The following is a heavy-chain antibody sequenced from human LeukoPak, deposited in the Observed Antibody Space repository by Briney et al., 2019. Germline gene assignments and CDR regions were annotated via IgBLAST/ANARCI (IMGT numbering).Heavy chain of an antibody. J-gene: IGHJ3*02. CDR1: GFTFSSYA. Sequence: PGGSLRLSCAASGFTFSSYAMHWVRQAPGKGLEWVAFIRYDGSNKYYADSVKGRFTISRDNSKNTLYLQMNSLRAEDTAVYYCAREGGSWCSSTSCYSSSWFVSSSDDAFDIWGQGTMVTVSS. CDR3: AREGGSWCSSTSCYSSSWFVSSSDDAFDI. V-gene: IGHV3-30*02. D-gene: IGHD2-2*02. CDR2: IRYDGSNK.